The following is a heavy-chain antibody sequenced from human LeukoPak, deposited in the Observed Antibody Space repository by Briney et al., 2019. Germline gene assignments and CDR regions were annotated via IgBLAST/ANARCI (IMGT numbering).Heavy chain of an antibody. J-gene: IGHJ4*02. CDR3: AKARSGSYPQPFDY. CDR2: ISYDGSNK. CDR1: GFTFSNFW. Sequence: GGSLRLSCAASGFTFSNFWMNWVRQTPGKGLEWVTVISYDGSNKYYADSVKGRFTISRDNSKNTLYLQMNSLRAEDTAVYYCAKARSGSYPQPFDYWGQGTLVTVSS. V-gene: IGHV3-30*18. D-gene: IGHD1-26*01.